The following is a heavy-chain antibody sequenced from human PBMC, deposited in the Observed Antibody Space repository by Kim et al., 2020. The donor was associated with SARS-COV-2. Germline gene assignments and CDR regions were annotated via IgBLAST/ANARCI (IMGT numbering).Heavy chain of an antibody. D-gene: IGHD3-22*01. Sequence: GGSLRLSCAASGFTFSSYSMNWVRQAPGKGLEWVSSISSSSSYIYYADSVKGRFTISRDNAKNSLYLQMNSLRAEDTAVYYCARDAVYDSSGYYSYADYWGQGTLVTVSS. CDR2: ISSSSSYI. J-gene: IGHJ4*02. CDR3: ARDAVYDSSGYYSYADY. CDR1: GFTFSSYS. V-gene: IGHV3-21*01.